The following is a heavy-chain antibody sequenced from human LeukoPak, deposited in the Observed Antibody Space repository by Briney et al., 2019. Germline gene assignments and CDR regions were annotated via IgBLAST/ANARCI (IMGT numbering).Heavy chain of an antibody. J-gene: IGHJ4*02. CDR1: GGSFSGYY. D-gene: IGHD2-2*01. CDR3: ARASVVPAWFYTPRDMGDRRRGYYFDY. CDR2: INHSGST. V-gene: IGHV4-34*01. Sequence: SETLSLTCAVYGGSFSGYYWSWIRQPPGKGLEWIGEINHSGSTNYNPSLKSRVTISVDTSKSQFSLKLSSVTAADTAVYYCARASVVPAWFYTPRDMGDRRRGYYFDYWGQGTLVTVSS.